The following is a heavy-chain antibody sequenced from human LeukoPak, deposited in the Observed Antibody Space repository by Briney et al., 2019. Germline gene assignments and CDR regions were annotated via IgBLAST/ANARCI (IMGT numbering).Heavy chain of an antibody. CDR3: ARRQTIGPRRDDY. Sequence: ASVKVSCKASGYTFTSYGISWVRQAPGQGPEWMGWISAYNGNTNYTQKLQGRVTMTTDTYTSTAYMELRSLSSDDTAVYYCARRQTIGPRRDDYWGQGTLVTVSS. V-gene: IGHV1-18*01. CDR1: GYTFTSYG. J-gene: IGHJ4*02. D-gene: IGHD6-6*01. CDR2: ISAYNGNT.